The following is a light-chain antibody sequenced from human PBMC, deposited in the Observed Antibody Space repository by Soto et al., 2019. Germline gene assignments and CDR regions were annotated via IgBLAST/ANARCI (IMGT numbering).Light chain of an antibody. CDR3: QQYYSTPWT. Sequence: DIVMTQSPDSLAVSLGERATINCKSSQSVLYSSNNKNYLAWYQQKPGQPPKLLIYWASTRESGVPDRFSGSGSGTDLTLTISSLQAEDVAVYYCQQYYSTPWTLGQGTKVEIK. V-gene: IGKV4-1*01. J-gene: IGKJ1*01. CDR1: QSVLYSSNNKNY. CDR2: WAS.